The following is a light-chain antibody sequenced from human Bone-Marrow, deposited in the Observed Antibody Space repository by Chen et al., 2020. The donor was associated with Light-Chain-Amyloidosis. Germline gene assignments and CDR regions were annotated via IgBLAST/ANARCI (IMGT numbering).Light chain of an antibody. J-gene: IGLJ2*01. V-gene: IGLV3-25*03. CDR2: RDT. CDR1: DLPTKY. CDR3: QSADSSGTYEVI. Sequence: SYDLTQPPPVSESPGQTARITCSGDDLPTKYAYWYQQKPGQAPVLVIHRDTERPSGISERFSGSSSGTTATLTISGVQAEDEADYHCQSADSSGTYEVIFGGGTKLTVL.